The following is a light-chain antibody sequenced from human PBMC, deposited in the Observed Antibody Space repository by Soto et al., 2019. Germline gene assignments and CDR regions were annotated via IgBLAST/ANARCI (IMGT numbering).Light chain of an antibody. CDR1: SSDIGGYNY. V-gene: IGLV2-14*03. CDR3: ASYASSNTVL. CDR2: DVS. Sequence: QSVLTQPASVFGSPGQSITISCTGTSSDIGGYNYVSWYQQHPGKAPKLMIYDVSDRPSGVSNRFSGSKSGNTASLTISGLQAEDEADYYCASYASSNTVLFGGGTKLTVL. J-gene: IGLJ2*01.